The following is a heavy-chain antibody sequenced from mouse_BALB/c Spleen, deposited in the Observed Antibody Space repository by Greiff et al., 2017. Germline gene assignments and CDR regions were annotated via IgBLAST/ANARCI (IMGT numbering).Heavy chain of an antibody. Sequence: EVKLMESGGGLVQPGGSRKLSCAASGFTFSDYGMAWVRQAPGKGPEWVAFISNLAYSIYYADTVTGRFTISRENAKNTLYLEMSSLRSEDTAMYYCARSITTTPYYNAMDYWGQGTSVTVPS. CDR3: ARSITTTPYYNAMDY. CDR2: ISNLAYSI. D-gene: IGHD1-2*01. CDR1: GFTFSDYG. V-gene: IGHV5-15*02. J-gene: IGHJ4*01.